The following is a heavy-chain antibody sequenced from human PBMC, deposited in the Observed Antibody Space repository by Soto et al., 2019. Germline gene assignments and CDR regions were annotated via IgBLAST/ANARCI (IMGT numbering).Heavy chain of an antibody. CDR1: GGSISSGGYS. D-gene: IGHD5-12*01. V-gene: IGHV4-30-2*01. CDR2: MYHSGST. CDR3: ARLDRGYSVHFDY. J-gene: IGHJ4*02. Sequence: PSETLSLTCAVSGGSISSGGYSWSWIRQPPGKGLGWIGYMYHSGSTYYNPSLKSRVTISIDRSKNQFSLKLSSVTAADTAVYYCARLDRGYSVHFDYWGQGMLVTVSS.